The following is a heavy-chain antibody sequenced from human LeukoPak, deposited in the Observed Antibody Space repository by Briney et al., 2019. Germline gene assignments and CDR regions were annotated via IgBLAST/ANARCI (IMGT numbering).Heavy chain of an antibody. CDR1: GFTFSISW. J-gene: IGHJ4*02. V-gene: IGHV3-74*01. CDR2: INVDGSTT. D-gene: IGHD5-24*01. Sequence: GGSLRLSCAASGFTFSISWMNWVRQAPGKGLVWVSRINVDGSTTVYADSVKGRFTISRDNAKNALYLQMNSLRAEDTAVYYCRHGNPSGDYWGQGTLVTVSS. CDR3: RHGNPSGDY.